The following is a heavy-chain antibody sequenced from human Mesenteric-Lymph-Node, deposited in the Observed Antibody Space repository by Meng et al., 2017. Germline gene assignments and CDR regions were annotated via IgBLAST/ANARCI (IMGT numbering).Heavy chain of an antibody. J-gene: IGHJ5*02. D-gene: IGHD3-22*01. CDR2: INSDGSST. V-gene: IGHV3-74*01. CDR3: ARDSRVSHIITMMQGGFDP. CDR1: GFTFSSYW. Sequence: GESLKISCAASGFTFSSYWMHWVRQAPGKGLVWVSRINSDGSSTSYADSVKGRFTISRDNAKNTLYLQMNSLRAEDTAVYYCARDSRVSHIITMMQGGFDPWGQGTLVTVSS.